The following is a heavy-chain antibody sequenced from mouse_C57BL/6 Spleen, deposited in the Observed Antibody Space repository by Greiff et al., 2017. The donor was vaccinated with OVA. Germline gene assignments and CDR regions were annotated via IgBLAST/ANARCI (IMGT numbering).Heavy chain of an antibody. CDR1: GYAFTNYL. Sequence: QVHVKQSGAELVRPGTSVKVSCKASGYAFTNYLIEWVKQRPGQGLEWIGVINPGSGGTNYNEKFKGKATLTADKSSSTAYMQLSSLTSEDSAVYFCARSSNYRFAYWGQGTLVTVSA. J-gene: IGHJ3*01. CDR3: ARSSNYRFAY. V-gene: IGHV1-54*01. D-gene: IGHD2-5*01. CDR2: INPGSGGT.